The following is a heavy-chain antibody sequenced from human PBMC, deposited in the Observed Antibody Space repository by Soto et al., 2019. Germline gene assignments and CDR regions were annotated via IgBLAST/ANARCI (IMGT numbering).Heavy chain of an antibody. Sequence: SETLSLTCTVSGGSISSYYWSWIRQPPGKGLEWIGYIYFSGSTSYNPSLKSRVTISVDTSKNQFSLKLSSVTAADTAVYYCARDGYYYDSSGYQSVYYFDYWGQGTRVTVSS. V-gene: IGHV4-59*01. D-gene: IGHD3-22*01. CDR1: GGSISSYY. CDR3: ARDGYYYDSSGYQSVYYFDY. CDR2: IYFSGST. J-gene: IGHJ4*02.